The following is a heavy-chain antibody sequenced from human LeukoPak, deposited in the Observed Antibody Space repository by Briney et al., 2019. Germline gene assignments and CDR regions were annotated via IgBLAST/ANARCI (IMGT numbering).Heavy chain of an antibody. J-gene: IGHJ6*02. CDR3: ARVPKFSAIFG. CDR2: ISSSGSPI. Sequence: PGGSLRPSCAASGFRFSDFSMNWVRQAPGKGLEWISYISSSGSPIYYADSVKGRFTIARDNAKNSLFLQMNSLRAEDTAVYYCARVPKFSAIFGWGQGTTVTVSS. D-gene: IGHD3-3*01. V-gene: IGHV3-48*01. CDR1: GFRFSDFS.